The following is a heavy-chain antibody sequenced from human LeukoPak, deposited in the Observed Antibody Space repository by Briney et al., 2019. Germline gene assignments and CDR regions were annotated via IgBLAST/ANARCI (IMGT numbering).Heavy chain of an antibody. Sequence: SETLSLTCTVSGGSISSGGYYWSWIRQHPGKGLEWIGYIYYSGSTYYNPSLRSRVTISVDTSKNQFSLKLSSVTAADTAVYYCARAKSTSWFDPWGQGTLVTVSS. CDR3: ARAKSTSWFDP. CDR2: IYYSGST. D-gene: IGHD2-2*01. V-gene: IGHV4-31*03. J-gene: IGHJ5*02. CDR1: GGSISSGGYY.